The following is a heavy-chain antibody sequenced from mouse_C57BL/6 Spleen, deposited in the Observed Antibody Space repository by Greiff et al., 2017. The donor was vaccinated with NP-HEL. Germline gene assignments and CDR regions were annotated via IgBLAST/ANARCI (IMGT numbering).Heavy chain of an antibody. D-gene: IGHD1-1*01. J-gene: IGHJ2*01. CDR2: IDPSDSET. Sequence: QVQLQQPGAELVRPGSSVKLSCKASGYTFTSYWMHWVKQRPIQGLEWIGNIDPSDSETHYNQKFKDKATLTVDKSSSTAYMQLSSLTSEDSAVYYCARSRTITTYFDYWGQGTTLTVSS. CDR3: ARSRTITTYFDY. CDR1: GYTFTSYW. V-gene: IGHV1-52*01.